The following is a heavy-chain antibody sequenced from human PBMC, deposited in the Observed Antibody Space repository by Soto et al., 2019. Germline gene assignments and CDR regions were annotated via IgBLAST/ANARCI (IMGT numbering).Heavy chain of an antibody. Sequence: QVQLQESGPGLVKPSQTLSLTCTVSGGSISSGGYYWSWIRQHPGKVLEWIGYIYYSGSTYYNPSLKSRVTISVDTSKNQFSLKLSSVTAADTAVYYCARGTQIHFSGPERDWGQGTLVTVSS. D-gene: IGHD2-15*01. CDR2: IYYSGST. CDR1: GGSISSGGYY. CDR3: ARGTQIHFSGPERD. J-gene: IGHJ4*02. V-gene: IGHV4-31*03.